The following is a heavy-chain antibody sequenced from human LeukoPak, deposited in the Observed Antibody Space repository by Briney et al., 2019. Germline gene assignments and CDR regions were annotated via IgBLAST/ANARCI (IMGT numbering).Heavy chain of an antibody. V-gene: IGHV3-43*01. D-gene: IGHD6-19*01. CDR1: GFTFDDYT. CDR3: AKGIAVADMGYFDY. Sequence: PGGSLRLSCAASGFTFDDYTMHWVRQAPGKGLEWVSLISWDGGSTYYADSVKGRFTISRDNSKNSLYLQMNSLRTEDTALYYCAKGIAVADMGYFDYWGQGALVTVSS. J-gene: IGHJ4*02. CDR2: ISWDGGST.